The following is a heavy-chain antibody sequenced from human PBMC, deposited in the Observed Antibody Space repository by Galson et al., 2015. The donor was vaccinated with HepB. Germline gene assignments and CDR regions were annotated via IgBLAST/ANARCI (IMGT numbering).Heavy chain of an antibody. CDR3: ARGGDSSLQPFDY. D-gene: IGHD3-16*01. Sequence: SVKVSCKASGGTFSSYAISWVRQAPGQGLEWMGRIIPILGITHYAQKFQGRVTITADKSTSTAYMELSSLRSEDTAVYYCARGGDSSLQPFDYCGQGTLVTVSS. J-gene: IGHJ4*02. CDR2: IIPILGIT. V-gene: IGHV1-69*04. CDR1: GGTFSSYA.